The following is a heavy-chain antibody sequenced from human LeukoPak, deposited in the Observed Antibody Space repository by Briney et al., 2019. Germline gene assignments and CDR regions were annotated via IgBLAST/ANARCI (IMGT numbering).Heavy chain of an antibody. D-gene: IGHD2-2*01. CDR2: MNPKSGNT. CDR1: GYTFTSYD. Sequence: ASVKVSCKASGYTFTSYDINWVRQATGQGLEWMGWMNPKSGNTGYAQKFQGRVAINRNTSISKAYMELSSLRSEDTAVYYCPRGLAVVVPAAIHLFDPWGQGTLVTVSS. CDR3: PRGLAVVVPAAIHLFDP. V-gene: IGHV1-8*03. J-gene: IGHJ5*02.